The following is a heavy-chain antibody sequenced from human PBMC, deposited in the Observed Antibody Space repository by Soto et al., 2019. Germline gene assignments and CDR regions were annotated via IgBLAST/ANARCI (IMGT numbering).Heavy chain of an antibody. CDR1: EFTFSTYS. D-gene: IGHD3-10*01. V-gene: IGHV3-21*01. CDR3: ARVVDYYGPYYYYGMDV. CDR2: ISSSSSYI. Sequence: EVQLVESGGGLVKPGGSLRLSCAASEFTFSTYSMNWVRQAPGKGLEWVSSISSSSSYIYYADSVKGRFTISRDNAKNSLYLQMNSLRAEDTAVYYCARVVDYYGPYYYYGMDVWGQGTTVTVSS. J-gene: IGHJ6*02.